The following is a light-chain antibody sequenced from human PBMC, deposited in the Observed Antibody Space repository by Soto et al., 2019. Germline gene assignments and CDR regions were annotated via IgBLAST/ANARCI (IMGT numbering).Light chain of an antibody. J-gene: IGKJ1*01. CDR3: QQYNNWPPWT. V-gene: IGKV3D-15*01. CDR2: GAS. Sequence: MTQSPSSLSASVGDRATLSFRSSQSIGSNLAWYQQKPGQAPRVLIYGASTRAAGIPDRFSGSGSGTEFTLTISSLQSEDFAVYYCQQYNNWPPWTFGQGTKV. CDR1: QSIGSN.